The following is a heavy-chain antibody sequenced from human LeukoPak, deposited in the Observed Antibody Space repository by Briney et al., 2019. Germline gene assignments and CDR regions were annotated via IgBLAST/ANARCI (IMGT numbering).Heavy chain of an antibody. CDR3: ARGGIVGANFDY. CDR1: GVSFSGYY. CDR2: INHSGRT. V-gene: IGHV4-34*01. D-gene: IGHD1-26*01. Sequence: PSETLSLTCAVYGVSFSGYYWSWIGQPPGKGLEGIGEINHSGRTNSNPSLRSRVTISVDASKNQFSLKLSSVTAAHTAVYYCARGGIVGANFDYCGQGTLGTVSS. J-gene: IGHJ4*02.